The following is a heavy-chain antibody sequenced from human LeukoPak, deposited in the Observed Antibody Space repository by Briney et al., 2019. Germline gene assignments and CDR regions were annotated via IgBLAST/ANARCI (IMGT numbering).Heavy chain of an antibody. Sequence: GGSLRLSCAASGXTFSSYAMSWVRQAPGKGLESVLAISGSGGSTYYADSVKGRFTISRDNSKNTLYLQMNSLSAEDTAVYYCSKYSSSWYVYYGMDVWGQGTTVTVSS. J-gene: IGHJ6*02. CDR2: ISGSGGST. D-gene: IGHD6-13*01. V-gene: IGHV3-23*01. CDR1: GXTFSSYA. CDR3: SKYSSSWYVYYGMDV.